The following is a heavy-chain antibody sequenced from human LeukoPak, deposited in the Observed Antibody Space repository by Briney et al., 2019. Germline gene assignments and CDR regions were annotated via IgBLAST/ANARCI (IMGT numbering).Heavy chain of an antibody. CDR1: RFTFSNSY. Sequence: GGSLRLSCAASRFTFSNSYMTWIRQTPGKGLESLAYISGSGSDIYYADSVKGRFTISRDNAKNSLYLQLNSLRPEDTALYYCSTEPRSLLYWGHGTLVTVSS. CDR3: STEPRSLLY. CDR2: ISGSGSDI. D-gene: IGHD4-17*01. J-gene: IGHJ4*01. V-gene: IGHV3-11*01.